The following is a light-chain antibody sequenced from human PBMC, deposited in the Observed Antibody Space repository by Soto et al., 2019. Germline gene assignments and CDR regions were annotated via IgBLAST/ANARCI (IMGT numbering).Light chain of an antibody. Sequence: QSALTQPASVSGSPGQSITISCTGTSSDVGGYNYVSWYQQHPGKAPKLMIYGVTNRPSGVSNRFSGSKSGNTASLTISGLQAEDEADYYCISYTSSSTLSVVFGGGIKLTVL. J-gene: IGLJ2*01. CDR3: ISYTSSSTLSVV. CDR2: GVT. CDR1: SSDVGGYNY. V-gene: IGLV2-14*01.